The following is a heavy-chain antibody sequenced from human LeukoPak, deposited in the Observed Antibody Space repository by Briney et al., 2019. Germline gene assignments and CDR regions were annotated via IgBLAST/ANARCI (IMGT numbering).Heavy chain of an antibody. J-gene: IGHJ2*01. D-gene: IGHD1-26*01. Sequence: GGSRKLSCAASGFPFIRYWMSWVRQVPGKGLEWVANIKQDGGEIYYVDSVKGRFTISRDNAKNSLYLQMNSPRAEDTAVYYCARDRTVGASYWYFDLWGRGTLVTVSS. CDR2: IKQDGGEI. CDR3: ARDRTVGASYWYFDL. V-gene: IGHV3-7*03. CDR1: GFPFIRYW.